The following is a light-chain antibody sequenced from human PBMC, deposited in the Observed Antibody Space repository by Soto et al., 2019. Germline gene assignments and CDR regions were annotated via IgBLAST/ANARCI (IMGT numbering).Light chain of an antibody. V-gene: IGKV1-5*01. J-gene: IGKJ2*01. CDR2: GAC. CDR3: QQYATSSPT. Sequence: DIQMTQSPSTLSASVGDRVTITCRASQSISSWLAWYQQRPREAPKLLIYGACSLESGVPSRFSGSGSGTEFTLTISSLQPTDFATYYCQQYATSSPTFGQGTKLEI. CDR1: QSISSW.